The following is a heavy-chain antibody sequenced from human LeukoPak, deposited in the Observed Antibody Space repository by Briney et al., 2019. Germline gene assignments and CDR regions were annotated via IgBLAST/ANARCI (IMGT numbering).Heavy chain of an antibody. CDR2: VNPNSGGT. CDR3: ARDDTLCSGGSCYYI. CDR1: GYTFTGYY. J-gene: IGHJ4*02. Sequence: ASVKVSCKASGYTFTGYYMHWVRQAPGQGLEWMGWVNPNSGGTNYAQKFQGRVTMTRDTSISTAYMELSRLRSDDTAVYYCARDDTLCSGGSCYYIWGQGTLVTVSS. D-gene: IGHD2-15*01. V-gene: IGHV1-2*02.